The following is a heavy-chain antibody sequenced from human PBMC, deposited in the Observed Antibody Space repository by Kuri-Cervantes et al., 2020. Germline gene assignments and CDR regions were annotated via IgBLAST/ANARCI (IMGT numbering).Heavy chain of an antibody. J-gene: IGHJ4*02. Sequence: GESLKISCAASGFTFSDYYMSCIRQAPGKGLEWVSYISSSSSTIYYADSVKGRFTISRDNAKNSLYLQMNSLRDEDTAVYYCARDHSSSWESPIFDYWGQGILVTVSS. CDR3: ARDHSSSWESPIFDY. CDR2: ISSSSSTI. CDR1: GFTFSDYY. V-gene: IGHV3-11*04. D-gene: IGHD6-13*01.